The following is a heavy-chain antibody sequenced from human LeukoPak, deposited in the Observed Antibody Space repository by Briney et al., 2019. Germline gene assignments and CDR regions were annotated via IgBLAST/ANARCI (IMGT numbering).Heavy chain of an antibody. CDR3: ARDRSDGSGWFRRNPNWFDP. D-gene: IGHD6-19*01. Sequence: ASVKVSCKASGGTFSSYAISWVRQAPGQGLEWMGWISAYNGNTNYAQKLQGRVTMTTDTSTSTAYMELRSLRSDDTAVYYCARDRSDGSGWFRRNPNWFDPWGQGTLVTVSS. CDR1: GGTFSSYA. V-gene: IGHV1-18*01. CDR2: ISAYNGNT. J-gene: IGHJ5*02.